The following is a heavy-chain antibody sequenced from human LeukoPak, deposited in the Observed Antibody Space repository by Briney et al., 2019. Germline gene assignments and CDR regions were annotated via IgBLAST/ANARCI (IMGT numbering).Heavy chain of an antibody. CDR3: AKDGGLLWFGEGGYFDY. V-gene: IGHV3-9*01. CDR1: GFTFDDYA. Sequence: GGSLRLSCAASGFTFDDYAMHWVRQAPGKGLEWASGISWNSGSIGYADSVKGRFTISRDNAKNSLYLKMNSLRAEDTALYYCAKDGGLLWFGEGGYFDYWGQGTLVTVSS. D-gene: IGHD3-10*01. CDR2: ISWNSGSI. J-gene: IGHJ4*02.